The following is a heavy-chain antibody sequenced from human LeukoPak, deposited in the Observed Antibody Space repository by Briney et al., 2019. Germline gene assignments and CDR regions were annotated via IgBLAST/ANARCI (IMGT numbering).Heavy chain of an antibody. D-gene: IGHD6-19*01. CDR3: ARGIESSIAVAGTNFDY. CDR2: IYHSGST. J-gene: IGHJ4*02. V-gene: IGHV4-4*02. CDR1: GGSISSSNR. Sequence: SGTLSLTCAVSGGSISSSNRWSWVRQPPGKGLEWIGEIYHSGSTNYNPSLKSRVTISVDKSKNQFSLKLSSVTAADTAVYYCARGIESSIAVAGTNFDYWGQGTLVTVSS.